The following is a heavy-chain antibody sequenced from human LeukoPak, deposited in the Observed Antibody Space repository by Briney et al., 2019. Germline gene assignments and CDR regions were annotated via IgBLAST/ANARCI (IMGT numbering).Heavy chain of an antibody. CDR2: IWYDGSNK. J-gene: IGHJ4*02. D-gene: IGHD5-18*01. V-gene: IGHV3-33*06. Sequence: GGSLRLSCAASGFTFSNYGMHWVRQAPGKGLEWVAVIWYDGSNKYHADSVKGRFTISRDNSKNTLYLQMNSLRAEDTAVYYCAKDPGYGLYYFDYWGQGTLVTVSS. CDR1: GFTFSNYG. CDR3: AKDPGYGLYYFDY.